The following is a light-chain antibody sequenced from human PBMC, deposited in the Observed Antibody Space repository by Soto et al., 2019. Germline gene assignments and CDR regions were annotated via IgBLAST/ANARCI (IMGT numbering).Light chain of an antibody. V-gene: IGLV1-47*01. CDR2: RNN. CDR3: AASEDSLSVYYV. J-gene: IGLJ1*01. Sequence: QSVLTQPPSASGTPGQRVTISCSGISSNIGSNYVYWYQQLPGTAPKLLIYRNNQRPSGVPDRFSGSKSGTSASLAISGLRSEDEADYYWAASEDSLSVYYVFGTGTKVTVL. CDR1: SSNIGSNY.